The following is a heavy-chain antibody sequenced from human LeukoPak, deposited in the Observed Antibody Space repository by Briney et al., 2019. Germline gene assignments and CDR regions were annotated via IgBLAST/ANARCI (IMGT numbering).Heavy chain of an antibody. V-gene: IGHV4-38-2*01. CDR3: ARLLRLWFGEFTLGPSGYFDY. CDR2: IYHSGST. J-gene: IGHJ4*02. CDR1: GYSISSGYY. D-gene: IGHD3-10*01. Sequence: PSETLSLTCAVSGYSISSGYYWGWIRQPPGKGLEWIGSIYHSGSTYYNPSLKSRVTISVDTSKNQFSLKLSSVTAADTAVYYCARLLRLWFGEFTLGPSGYFDYWGQGTLVTVSS.